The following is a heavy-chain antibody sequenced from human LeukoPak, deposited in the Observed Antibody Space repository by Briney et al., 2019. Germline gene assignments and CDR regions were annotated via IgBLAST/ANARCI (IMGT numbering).Heavy chain of an antibody. V-gene: IGHV3-21*01. Sequence: PGGSLRLSCAASGFTFSNYSMNWVRQAPGKGLEWVSSIGSTSHFRYHADSLKGRVTISRDNAKNSLYLQMSSLRVEDTAVYYCARSCDGDCYSDYWGQGTLVTVSS. J-gene: IGHJ4*02. CDR1: GFTFSNYS. CDR3: ARSCDGDCYSDY. D-gene: IGHD2-21*02. CDR2: IGSTSHFR.